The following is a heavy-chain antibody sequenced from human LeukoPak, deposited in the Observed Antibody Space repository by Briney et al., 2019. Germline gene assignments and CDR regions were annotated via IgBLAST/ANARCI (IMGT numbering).Heavy chain of an antibody. CDR2: IYTSGST. J-gene: IGHJ4*02. CDR1: GGSISSYY. Sequence: SETLSLTCTVSGGSISSYYWSWIRQPAGKGLEWIGRIYTSGSTNYNPSLKSRVTMSVDTSKNQFSLKLSSVTAADTAVYYCAREYRKRLLYYFDYWGQGTLVTVSS. V-gene: IGHV4-4*07. D-gene: IGHD2/OR15-2a*01. CDR3: AREYRKRLLYYFDY.